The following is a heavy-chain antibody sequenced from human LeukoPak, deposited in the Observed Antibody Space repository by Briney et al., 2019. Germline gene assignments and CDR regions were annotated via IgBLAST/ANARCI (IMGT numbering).Heavy chain of an antibody. V-gene: IGHV3-23*01. J-gene: IGHJ4*02. CDR1: GFTFSTYD. CDR3: AKGSYYDSSGSFYFDY. Sequence: GGSLRLSCAASGFTFSTYDMMWVRQTPDSGLEWVSIISGSGGTTYYADSVKGRFTISRDNSKNTLYVQVNSLGTEDTAAYYCAKGSYYDSSGSFYFDYWGQGTLVTVSS. CDR2: ISGSGGTT. D-gene: IGHD3-22*01.